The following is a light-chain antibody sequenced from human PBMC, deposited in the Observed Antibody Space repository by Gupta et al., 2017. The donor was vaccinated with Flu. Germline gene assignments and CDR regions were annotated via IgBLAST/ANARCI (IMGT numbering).Light chain of an antibody. CDR3: QQYYNSLSLT. Sequence: EIVIAQSPATLSVSPGERATLSCRARQSVSSNLAWYQQKPGQAARLLIYGASTRATGIPARVSGSRSGTAFTLPISSLQSADFAVYYCQQYYNSLSLTFGGGTKVEIK. CDR2: GAS. CDR1: QSVSSN. V-gene: IGKV3-15*01. J-gene: IGKJ4*01.